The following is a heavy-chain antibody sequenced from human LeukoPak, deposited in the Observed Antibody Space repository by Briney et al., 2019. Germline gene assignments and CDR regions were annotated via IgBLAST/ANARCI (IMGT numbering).Heavy chain of an antibody. CDR1: GGSFSGYY. D-gene: IGHD2-15*01. CDR3: ARGRIVVVVAAMGWFDP. J-gene: IGHJ5*02. V-gene: IGHV4-34*01. CDR2: INHSGST. Sequence: SETLSLTCAVYGGSFSGYYWSWIRQPPGKGLEWIGEINHSGSTNYNPSLKSRVTISVDTSKNQFSLKLSSVTAADTAVYYCARGRIVVVVAAMGWFDPWGQGTLVTVSS.